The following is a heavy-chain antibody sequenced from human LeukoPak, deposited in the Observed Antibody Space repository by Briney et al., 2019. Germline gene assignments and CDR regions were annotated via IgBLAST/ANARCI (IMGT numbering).Heavy chain of an antibody. CDR3: AKVTMVRGVIIPDAFDI. CDR1: GFTFSSYA. CDR2: ISGSGGST. Sequence: GGSLRLSCAASGFTFSSYAMSWVRQAPGKGLEWVSAISGSGGSTYYADSLKGRFTISRDNPKNTLYLQMNSLRAEDTAVYYCAKVTMVRGVIIPDAFDIWGQGTMVTVSS. V-gene: IGHV3-23*01. J-gene: IGHJ3*02. D-gene: IGHD3-10*01.